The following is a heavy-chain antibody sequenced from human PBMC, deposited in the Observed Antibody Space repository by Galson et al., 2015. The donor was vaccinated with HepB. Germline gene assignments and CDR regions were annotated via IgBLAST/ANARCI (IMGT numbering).Heavy chain of an antibody. Sequence: QSGAEVKQPGESLRISCTGSGYSSTSYWTRWVRQMPGKGLERMGGIDPCDSYTNYSPSFQGNVTISVDKSISTAYLQWSSLKAADTAMYYCARKKDSGSYYVDYWGQGTLVTVSS. J-gene: IGHJ4*02. CDR3: ARKKDSGSYYVDY. CDR2: IDPCDSYT. V-gene: IGHV5-10-1*01. CDR1: GYSSTSYW. D-gene: IGHD1-26*01.